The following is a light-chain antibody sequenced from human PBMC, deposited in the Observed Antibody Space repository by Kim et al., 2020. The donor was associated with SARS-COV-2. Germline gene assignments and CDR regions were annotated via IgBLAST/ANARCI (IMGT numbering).Light chain of an antibody. V-gene: IGKV1-16*01. CDR2: AAS. Sequence: IRVTQSPATLSASVGDTVTINCRASQDIRNYLAWHQQKSGKAPKPLINAASNLQSGVPPRFSGSGSGTDFTLTISSLQSEDFGTYYCQQYNSYPLTFGQGTRLEIK. J-gene: IGKJ5*01. CDR1: QDIRNY. CDR3: QQYNSYPLT.